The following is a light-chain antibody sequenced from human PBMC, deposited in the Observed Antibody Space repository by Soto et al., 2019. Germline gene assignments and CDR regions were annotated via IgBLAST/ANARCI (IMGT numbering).Light chain of an antibody. Sequence: EIVLTQSPATLSVSPGERATLSCRASQSVSGNLAWYQHKPGQAPRLLIYSASTRATGIPARFSGSGSGTEFTLTISSLQSEDFAVYYCQQCNSWPRTFGQGTKLEIK. CDR3: QQCNSWPRT. V-gene: IGKV3-15*01. CDR1: QSVSGN. CDR2: SAS. J-gene: IGKJ2*01.